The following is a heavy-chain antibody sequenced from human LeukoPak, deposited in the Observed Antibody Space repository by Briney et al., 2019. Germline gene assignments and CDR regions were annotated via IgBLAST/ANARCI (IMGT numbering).Heavy chain of an antibody. CDR1: GFTFSSYA. Sequence: PGESLRLSCAAPGFTFSSYAMSWVRQAPGKGLEWVSAISGSDGRTYYADSVKGRFTIARDNSKNTLYLQMNSLRAEDTAVYYCASTDYYDSSGYYSEPFDYWGQGTLVTVSS. J-gene: IGHJ4*02. CDR3: ASTDYYDSSGYYSEPFDY. D-gene: IGHD3-22*01. CDR2: ISGSDGRT. V-gene: IGHV3-23*01.